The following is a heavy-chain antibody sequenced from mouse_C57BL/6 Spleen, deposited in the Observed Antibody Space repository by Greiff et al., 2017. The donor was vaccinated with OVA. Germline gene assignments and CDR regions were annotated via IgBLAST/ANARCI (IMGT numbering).Heavy chain of an antibody. V-gene: IGHV1-55*01. Sequence: VQLQQSGAELVKPGASVKMSCKASGYTFTSYWITWVKQRPGQGLEWIGDIYPGSGSTNYNEKFKSKATLTVDTSSSTAYMQLSSLTSEDSAVYYCARGGDYAGYFDVWGTGTTVTVSS. CDR2: IYPGSGST. CDR1: GYTFTSYW. J-gene: IGHJ1*03. CDR3: ARGGDYAGYFDV. D-gene: IGHD2-4*01.